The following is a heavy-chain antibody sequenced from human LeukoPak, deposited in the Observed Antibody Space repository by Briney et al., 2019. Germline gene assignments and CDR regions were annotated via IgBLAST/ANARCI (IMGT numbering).Heavy chain of an antibody. Sequence: GGSLILSCAASGFTFSSYGMDWVRQAPGKGLEWVSYISSGSGTIYYADSVKGRFTISRDNAKKSLYLQMNSLRDEDTAVYYCAPLGYCSGGSCSLDYWGQGTLVTVSS. CDR3: APLGYCSGGSCSLDY. J-gene: IGHJ4*02. D-gene: IGHD2-15*01. CDR1: GFTFSSYG. CDR2: ISSGSGTI. V-gene: IGHV3-48*02.